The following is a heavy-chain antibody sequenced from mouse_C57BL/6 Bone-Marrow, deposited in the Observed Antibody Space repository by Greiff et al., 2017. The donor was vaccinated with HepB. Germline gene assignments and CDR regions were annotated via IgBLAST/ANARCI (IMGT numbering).Heavy chain of an antibody. CDR1: GFTFSSYA. V-gene: IGHV5-4*01. D-gene: IGHD1-1*01. CDR2: ISDGGSYT. CDR3: ARDRTTVVANAMDY. J-gene: IGHJ4*01. Sequence: EVQGVESGGGLVKPGGSLKLSCAASGFTFSSYAMSWVRQTPEKRLEWVATISDGGSYTYYPDNVKGRFTISRDNAKNNLYLQMSHLKSEDTAMYYCARDRTTVVANAMDYWGQGTSVTVSS.